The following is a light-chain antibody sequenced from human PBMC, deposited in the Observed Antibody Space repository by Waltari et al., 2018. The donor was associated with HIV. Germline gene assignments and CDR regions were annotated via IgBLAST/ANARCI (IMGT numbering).Light chain of an antibody. V-gene: IGKV3-15*01. CDR1: QSVNNN. J-gene: IGKJ1*01. CDR2: GAT. Sequence: DIVMTQSPATLSVSPGARATLSCRASQSVNNNLAWYQQKPGRAPRLLSYGATNRATGIPARFSGSGSRTEFTLTISSLQSEDFAVYYCQQYNNWPWTFGQGTKVEIK. CDR3: QQYNNWPWT.